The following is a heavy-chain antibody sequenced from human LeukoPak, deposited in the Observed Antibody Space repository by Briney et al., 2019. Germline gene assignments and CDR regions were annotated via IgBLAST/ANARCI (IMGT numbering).Heavy chain of an antibody. D-gene: IGHD3-10*01. V-gene: IGHV3-74*01. CDR2: INNDGSSA. J-gene: IGHJ4*02. CDR3: AGAPLHYYGSGKQFDY. CDR1: GFTFSSYW. Sequence: GGSLRLSCAASGFTFSSYWMHWVRQTPGKGLIYISRINNDGSSANYADSVRGRFTISRDNSKNTLYLQVNSLRAEDTAVYYCAGAPLHYYGSGKQFDYWGQGTLVTVSS.